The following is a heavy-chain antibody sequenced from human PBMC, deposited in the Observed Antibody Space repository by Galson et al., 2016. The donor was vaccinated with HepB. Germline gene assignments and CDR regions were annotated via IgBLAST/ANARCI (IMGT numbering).Heavy chain of an antibody. J-gene: IGHJ4*02. CDR3: ARLVHGGTFFDS. CDR1: GGSISSNIYL. V-gene: IGHV4-39*01. Sequence: ETLSLTCTVSGGSISSNIYLWAWVRQPPGKGLEWIGTIYYRGTTYYNPSLKSRLTMDVDTSKNQFSLKLSSVTAADTSVYYCARLVHGGTFFDSWGQGTLVTVSP. D-gene: IGHD1-14*01. CDR2: IYYRGTT.